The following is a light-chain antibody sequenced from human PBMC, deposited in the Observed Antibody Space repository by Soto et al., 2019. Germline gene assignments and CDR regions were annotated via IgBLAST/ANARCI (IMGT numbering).Light chain of an antibody. J-gene: IGKJ1*01. Sequence: EVVMTQSPVTLSVSLGQRATLSCRASQTVSSHIAWYQQKPGQAPRLLIYGASTRATGVSDRFSGSGSGTEYTLTISSLQSEDFAVYYCQQYDTWPPGTFGQGTKVDIK. CDR3: QQYDTWPPGT. CDR1: QTVSSH. CDR2: GAS. V-gene: IGKV3-15*01.